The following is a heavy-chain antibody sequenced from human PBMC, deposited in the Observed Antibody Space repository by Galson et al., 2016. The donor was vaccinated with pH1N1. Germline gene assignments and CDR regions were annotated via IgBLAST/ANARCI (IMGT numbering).Heavy chain of an antibody. CDR2: IFPGDSDT. D-gene: IGHD3-3*01. CDR3: ARQPNTMTTIDF. Sequence: QSGAEVKKPGESLKISCEASGYSFTSYWIGWVRQMPGKGLEWMGIIFPGDSDTRYSPSFQGQVTISPDKSINTAYLQWTSLKASDTAMYFCARQPNTMTTIDFWGQGTLVTVSS. J-gene: IGHJ4*02. CDR1: GYSFTSYW. V-gene: IGHV5-51*01.